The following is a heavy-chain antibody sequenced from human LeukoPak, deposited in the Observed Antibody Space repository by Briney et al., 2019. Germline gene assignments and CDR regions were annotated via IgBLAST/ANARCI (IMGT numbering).Heavy chain of an antibody. V-gene: IGHV1-2*06. Sequence: ASVKVSCKASGYTFTGYYMHWVRQAPGQGLEWMGRINPNSGGTNYAQKFQGRVTMTRDTSISTAYMELSRLRSDDTAVYYCARVAGYSYGPVAYWGQGTLVTVSS. D-gene: IGHD5-18*01. J-gene: IGHJ4*02. CDR3: ARVAGYSYGPVAY. CDR1: GYTFTGYY. CDR2: INPNSGGT.